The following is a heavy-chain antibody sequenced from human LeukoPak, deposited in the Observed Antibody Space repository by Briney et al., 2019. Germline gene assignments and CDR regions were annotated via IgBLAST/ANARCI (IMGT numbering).Heavy chain of an antibody. J-gene: IGHJ6*02. CDR1: GGSISSYY. CDR3: ARGAMVAATRSFYYGMDI. Sequence: PSETLSLTCTVSGGSISSYYWSWIRQPPGKGLERIGYFFYSGSTYYNPSLKSRVTISVDTSKNQFSLKLSSVTAADTAVYYCARGAMVAATRSFYYGMDIWGQGTTVTVSS. V-gene: IGHV4-30-4*01. CDR2: FFYSGST. D-gene: IGHD2-15*01.